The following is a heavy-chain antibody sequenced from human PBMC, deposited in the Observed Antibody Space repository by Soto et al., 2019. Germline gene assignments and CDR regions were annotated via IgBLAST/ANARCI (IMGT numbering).Heavy chain of an antibody. CDR1: GGTFSSYA. J-gene: IGHJ6*02. CDR3: ARDQVVVAATHPPYYGMDG. D-gene: IGHD2-15*01. V-gene: IGHV1-69*13. CDR2: IIPIFGTA. Sequence: AASVKVSCKASGGTFSSYAISWVRQAPGQGLEWMGGIIPIFGTANYAQKFQGRVTITADESTSTAYMELSSLRSEDTAVYYCARDQVVVAATHPPYYGMDGWGQGTTVTVSS.